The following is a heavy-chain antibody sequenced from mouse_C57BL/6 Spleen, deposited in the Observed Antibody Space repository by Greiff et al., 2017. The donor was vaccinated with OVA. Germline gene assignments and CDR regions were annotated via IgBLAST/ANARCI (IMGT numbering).Heavy chain of an antibody. Sequence: QVQLQQPGAELVMPGASVKLSCKASGYTFTSYWMHWVKQRPGQGLEWIGEIDPSDSYTNYNQKFKGKSTLPVDKSSSTAYMQLSSLTSEDSAVYYCARDDGYFDVWGTGTTVTVSS. V-gene: IGHV1-69*01. D-gene: IGHD2-12*01. CDR2: IDPSDSYT. J-gene: IGHJ1*03. CDR3: ARDDGYFDV. CDR1: GYTFTSYW.